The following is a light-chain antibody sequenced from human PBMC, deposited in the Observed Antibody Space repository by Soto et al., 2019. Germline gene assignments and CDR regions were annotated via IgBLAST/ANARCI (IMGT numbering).Light chain of an antibody. V-gene: IGLV2-14*01. Sequence: QSALTQPASVSGSPGQSITISCTGTSSDVGAYNYVSWYQQHPGKAPKLMIFEVTNRPSGVSNRFSGSKSGNTASLTISGLQADDEADYYCGSWDSSLSAYVFGTGTKLTVL. CDR2: EVT. CDR1: SSDVGAYNY. J-gene: IGLJ1*01. CDR3: GSWDSSLSAYV.